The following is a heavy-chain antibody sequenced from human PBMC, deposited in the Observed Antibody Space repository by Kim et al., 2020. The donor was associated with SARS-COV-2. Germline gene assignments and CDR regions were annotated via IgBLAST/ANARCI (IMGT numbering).Heavy chain of an antibody. J-gene: IGHJ6*02. Sequence: AQTFQGRVTMTRDTSISTAYMELSRLRSDDTAVYYCARVSRNYYYYGMDVWGQGTTVTVSS. V-gene: IGHV1-2*02. CDR3: ARVSRNYYYYGMDV.